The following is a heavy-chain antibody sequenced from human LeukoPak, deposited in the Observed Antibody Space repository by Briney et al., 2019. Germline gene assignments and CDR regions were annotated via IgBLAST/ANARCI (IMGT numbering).Heavy chain of an antibody. D-gene: IGHD3-10*01. V-gene: IGHV3-23*01. CDR1: GFTFSSYA. CDR3: AKAFYKITMVRGVIPDY. J-gene: IGHJ4*02. Sequence: PGGSLRLSCAASGFTFSSYAMSWVRQAPGKGLEWVSAISGSGGSTYYADSVKGRFTISRDNPKNTLYLQMNSLRAEDTAVYYCAKAFYKITMVRGVIPDYWGQGTLVTVSS. CDR2: ISGSGGST.